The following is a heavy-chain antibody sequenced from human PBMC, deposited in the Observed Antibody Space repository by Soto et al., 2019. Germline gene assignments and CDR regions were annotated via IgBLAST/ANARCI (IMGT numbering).Heavy chain of an antibody. Sequence: QVQLQESGPGLVKPSQTLSLTCTVSGGSISSGGHYWSWIRQHPGKGLEWIGYIYYSGSTYYNPSLKSRVTISVDTSKNQFSLKLNSVTAADTAVYYCARSAGYSYAGSGHLLDYWGQGTLVTVSS. CDR2: IYYSGST. CDR1: GGSISSGGHY. D-gene: IGHD3-22*01. J-gene: IGHJ4*02. V-gene: IGHV4-31*03. CDR3: ARSAGYSYAGSGHLLDY.